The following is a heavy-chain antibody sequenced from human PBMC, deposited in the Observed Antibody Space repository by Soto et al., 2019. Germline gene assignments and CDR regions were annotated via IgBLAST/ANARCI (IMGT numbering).Heavy chain of an antibody. D-gene: IGHD2-21*02. J-gene: IGHJ4*02. CDR2: IIPIFGTA. Sequence: QVQLVQSGAEVKKPGSSVKVSCKASGGTFSSYAISWVRQAPGQGLEWMGGIIPIFGTANYAQKFQGRVTITADESTSTAYMELSSMRPEDTAVYYCARARRSGGDCCSFDYWGQGTLVTVSS. CDR1: GGTFSSYA. V-gene: IGHV1-69*01. CDR3: ARARRSGGDCCSFDY.